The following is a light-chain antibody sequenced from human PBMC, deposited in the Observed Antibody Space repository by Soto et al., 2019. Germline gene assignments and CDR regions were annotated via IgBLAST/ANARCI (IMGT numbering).Light chain of an antibody. CDR1: QTVSSY. V-gene: IGKV3-20*01. Sequence: ENVLTQSPGTLSLSPGERAILSCRASQTVSSYLTWYQQRPGQAPSLLIYGASKRATGIPDRFSGSGSGTDFTLTISRLEPEDFALYYCQQYGTSPITFGQGTRREIK. CDR3: QQYGTSPIT. J-gene: IGKJ5*01. CDR2: GAS.